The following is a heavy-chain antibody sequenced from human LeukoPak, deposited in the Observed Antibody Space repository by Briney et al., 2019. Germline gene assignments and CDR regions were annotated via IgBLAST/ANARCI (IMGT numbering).Heavy chain of an antibody. J-gene: IGHJ4*02. D-gene: IGHD6-13*01. V-gene: IGHV1-69*01. CDR1: GGTFSKYA. CDR2: IIPIFGKA. CDR3: SYTPGIAAAGALDY. Sequence: SVKVSRKASGGTFSKYALSWVRQAAGQGLDWMGGIIPIFGKANYAQKFQGRVTITADESTSTAYMELSSLRSEDTAVYYCSYTPGIAAAGALDYWGQGTLVTVSS.